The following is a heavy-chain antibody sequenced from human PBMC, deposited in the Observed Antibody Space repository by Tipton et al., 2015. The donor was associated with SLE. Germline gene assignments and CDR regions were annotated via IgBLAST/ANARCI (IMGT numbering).Heavy chain of an antibody. D-gene: IGHD3-16*01. J-gene: IGHJ5*02. Sequence: TLSLTCAVYGGSFSGYYWSWIGQPPGKGLEWIGEINHSGSTNYNPSLKSRVTISVDTSKNQFSPKLSSVTAADTAVYYCARGGGFDPWGQGTLVTVSS. CDR3: ARGGGFDP. CDR1: GGSFSGYY. CDR2: INHSGST. V-gene: IGHV4-34*01.